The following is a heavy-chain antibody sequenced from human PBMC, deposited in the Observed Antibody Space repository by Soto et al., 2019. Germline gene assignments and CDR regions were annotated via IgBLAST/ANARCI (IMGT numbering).Heavy chain of an antibody. Sequence: QVQLVQSGAEVKKPGASVKVSCKASGDTLINYGVSWVRLAPGQRLEWMGWISDYNGKTHHAQNFQGRVIMTIGMSTNVASMELRSLRPDDTAIYYFARLIVEEGLAPKGGLDISGQGTKVTVSS. V-gene: IGHV1-18*01. CDR2: ISDYNGKT. D-gene: IGHD2-15*01. CDR3: ARLIVEEGLAPKGGLDI. CDR1: GDTLINYG. J-gene: IGHJ3*02.